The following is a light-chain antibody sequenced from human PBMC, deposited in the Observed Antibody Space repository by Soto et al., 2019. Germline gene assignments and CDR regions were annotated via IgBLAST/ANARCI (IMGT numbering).Light chain of an antibody. J-gene: IGKJ5*01. CDR2: GTS. CDR1: QSIGRN. CDR3: QQYGSSIT. V-gene: IGKV3-20*01. Sequence: EIMMTQSPATLSVSPGERATPSCRASQSIGRNLVWCQQKPGQAPRLLIYGTSSRATGIPDRFSGSGSGTDFTLTISRLEPEDFAVFYCQQYGSSITFGQGTRLEI.